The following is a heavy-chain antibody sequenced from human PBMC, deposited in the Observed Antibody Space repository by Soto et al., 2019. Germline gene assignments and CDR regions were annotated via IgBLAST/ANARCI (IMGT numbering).Heavy chain of an antibody. V-gene: IGHV4-31*03. CDR3: ARTGSSWTYYFDY. D-gene: IGHD6-13*01. CDR2: IYYIGST. Sequence: SETLSLTCTVSGGSISSGGYYWSWIRQHPGKGLEWIGYIYYIGSTYYNPSLKSRVTISVDTSKNQFSLKLSSVTAADTAVYYCARTGSSWTYYFDYWGQGTLVTVSS. CDR1: GGSISSGGYY. J-gene: IGHJ4*02.